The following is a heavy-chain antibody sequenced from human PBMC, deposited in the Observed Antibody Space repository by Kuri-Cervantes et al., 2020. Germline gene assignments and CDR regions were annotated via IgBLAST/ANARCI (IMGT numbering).Heavy chain of an antibody. J-gene: IGHJ2*01. CDR2: INPNTGGT. V-gene: IGHV1-2*02. CDR3: ARSSITMLHDL. CDR1: GGTFSSYA. Sequence: ASVKVSCKASGGTFSSYAISWVRQAPGQGLEWMGWINPNTGGTNYAQKFQGRVTMTRDTSISTAYMELSRLRSDDTAVYYCARSSITMLHDLWGRGTLVTVSS. D-gene: IGHD3-10*01.